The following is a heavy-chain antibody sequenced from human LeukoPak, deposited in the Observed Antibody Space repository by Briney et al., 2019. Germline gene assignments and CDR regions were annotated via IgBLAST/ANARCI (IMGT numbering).Heavy chain of an antibody. CDR2: ISGSGGST. Sequence: GGSLRLSYAASGFTFSSYAMSWVRQAPGKGLEWVSAISGSGGSTYYADSVKGRFTISRDNSKNTLYLQMNSLRAEDTAVYYCAKDGLIGTTYYFDFWGQGTLVTVSS. CDR1: GFTFSSYA. J-gene: IGHJ4*02. CDR3: AKDGLIGTTYYFDF. V-gene: IGHV3-23*01. D-gene: IGHD1-7*01.